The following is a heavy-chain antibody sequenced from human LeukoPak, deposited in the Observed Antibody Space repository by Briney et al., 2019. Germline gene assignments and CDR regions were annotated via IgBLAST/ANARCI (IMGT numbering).Heavy chain of an antibody. CDR1: GGSFSGYY. D-gene: IGHD3-3*01. V-gene: IGHV4-34*01. CDR3: ARQPRYDFWSGYGGFDY. J-gene: IGHJ4*02. CDR2: INHSGST. Sequence: PSETLSLTCAVYGGSFSGYYWSWIRQPPGKGLEWIGEINHSGSTNYNPSLKSRVTISVDTSKNQFSLKLSSVTAADTAVYYCARQPRYDFWSGYGGFDYWGQGTLVTVSS.